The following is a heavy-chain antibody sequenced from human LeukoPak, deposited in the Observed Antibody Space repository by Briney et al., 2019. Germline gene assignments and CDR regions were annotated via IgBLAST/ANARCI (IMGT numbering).Heavy chain of an antibody. CDR2: INPNSGGT. J-gene: IGHJ4*02. D-gene: IGHD6-13*01. CDR3: ARVSASSSSFTPY. V-gene: IGHV1-2*02. CDR1: GYTFTGYY. Sequence: ASVKVSCKASGYTFTGYYMHWVRQAPGQGLEWMGWINPNSGGTNYAQKFQGRVTMTRDTSISTAYMELRSLRSDDTAVYYCARVSASSSSFTPYWGQGTLVTVSS.